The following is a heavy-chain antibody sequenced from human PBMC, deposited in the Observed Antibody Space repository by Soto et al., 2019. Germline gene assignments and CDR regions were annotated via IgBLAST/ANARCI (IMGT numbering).Heavy chain of an antibody. D-gene: IGHD6-13*01. CDR2: INTNGGST. CDR1: GFTFSSHV. Sequence: EVQVLESGGGLVQPGGSLRLSCVAAGFTFSSHVMTWVRQATGKGLEWVSSINTNGGSTYYAESVKGRFTISRDNSRNTLSLQLRSLRAEDPAVYYCAKGYDSSWWEGYWGQGTLVTGSS. J-gene: IGHJ4*02. V-gene: IGHV3-23*01. CDR3: AKGYDSSWWEGY.